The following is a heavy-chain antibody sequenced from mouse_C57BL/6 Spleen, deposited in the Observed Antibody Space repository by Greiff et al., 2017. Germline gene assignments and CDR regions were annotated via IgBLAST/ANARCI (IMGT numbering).Heavy chain of an antibody. D-gene: IGHD2-2*01. J-gene: IGHJ4*01. CDR3: TTPHGYDDGYAMDY. CDR1: GYTFTDYE. Sequence: VQLQQSGAELVRPGASVTLSCKASGYTFTDYEMHWVKQTPVHGLEWIGAIDPATGGTASNQKFKGKAILTADKSSSTAYMELRSLTSEDSAVYYYTTPHGYDDGYAMDYWGQGTSVTVSS. CDR2: IDPATGGT. V-gene: IGHV1-15*01.